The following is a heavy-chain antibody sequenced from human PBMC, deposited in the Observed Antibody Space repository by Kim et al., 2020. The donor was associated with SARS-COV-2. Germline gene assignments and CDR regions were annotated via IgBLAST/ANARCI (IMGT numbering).Heavy chain of an antibody. J-gene: IGHJ4*02. Sequence: SETLSLTCTVSGDSVSSGSYYWNWIRQPPGKGLEWIGYYYSGSTNYNPSLKSRVTISLDTSKNQFSPELSSVTAADTAVYYCATSWKAAAGSWGQGTLVTVSS. CDR1: GDSVSSGSYY. CDR2: YYSGST. V-gene: IGHV4-61*01. D-gene: IGHD6-13*01. CDR3: ATSWKAAAGS.